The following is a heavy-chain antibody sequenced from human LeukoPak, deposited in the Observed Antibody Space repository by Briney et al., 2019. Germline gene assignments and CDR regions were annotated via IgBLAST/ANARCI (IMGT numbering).Heavy chain of an antibody. CDR3: ARGDYYESAYYALDY. CDR1: GGSISGYC. D-gene: IGHD3-22*01. CDR2: VYFTGTP. V-gene: IGHV4-4*07. Sequence: SETLSLTCTVSGGSISGYCWTWIRQAAGKGLEWIGRVYFTGTPKYNPSLRSRVTMSVDTSKNQFSLMLSSVTAADSAVYYCARGDYYESAYYALDYWGQGILVTVSS. J-gene: IGHJ4*02.